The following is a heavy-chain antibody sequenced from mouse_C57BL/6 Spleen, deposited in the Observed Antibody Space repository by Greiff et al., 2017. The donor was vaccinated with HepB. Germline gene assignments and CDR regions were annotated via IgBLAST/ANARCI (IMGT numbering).Heavy chain of an antibody. Sequence: QLKESGAELMKPGASVKLSCKATGYTFTGYWIEWVKQRPGHGLEWIGEILPGSGSTNYNEKFKGKATFTADTSSNTAYMQLSSLTTEDSAIYYCARRGITTVVAPYYFDYWGQGTTLTVSS. CDR2: ILPGSGST. CDR1: GYTFTGYW. D-gene: IGHD1-1*01. V-gene: IGHV1-9*01. CDR3: ARRGITTVVAPYYFDY. J-gene: IGHJ2*01.